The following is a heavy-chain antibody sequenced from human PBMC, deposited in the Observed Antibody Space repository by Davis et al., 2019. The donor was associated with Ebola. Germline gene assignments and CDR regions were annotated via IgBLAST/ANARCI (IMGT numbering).Heavy chain of an antibody. CDR1: GFSLSNARMG. CDR2: IFSNDEK. V-gene: IGHV2-26*01. CDR3: AHSSSYYDFWSGSQEAGAFDI. Sequence: SGPTLVKPPQTLTLTCTFSGFSLSNARMGVSWIRQPPGKALEWLAHIFSNDEKSYSTSLKSRLTISKDTSKNQVVLTMTNMDPVDTATYYCAHSSSYYDFWSGSQEAGAFDIWGQGTMVTVSS. D-gene: IGHD3-3*01. J-gene: IGHJ3*02.